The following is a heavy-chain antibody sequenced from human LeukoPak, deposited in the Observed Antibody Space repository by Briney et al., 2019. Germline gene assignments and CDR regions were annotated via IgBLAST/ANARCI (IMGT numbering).Heavy chain of an antibody. CDR1: GFTFSGSA. Sequence: GGSLRLSCAASGFTFSGSALHWVRQASGKGLEWVGRIRSTANGYATAYAASVKGRFTISRDDSKNTAYLQMDSLKTEDTAVYYCARDRSQAYYGKSFYYYYMDVWGKGTTVTVSS. V-gene: IGHV3-73*01. CDR3: ARDRSQAYYGKSFYYYYMDV. J-gene: IGHJ6*03. CDR2: IRSTANGYAT. D-gene: IGHD2-21*01.